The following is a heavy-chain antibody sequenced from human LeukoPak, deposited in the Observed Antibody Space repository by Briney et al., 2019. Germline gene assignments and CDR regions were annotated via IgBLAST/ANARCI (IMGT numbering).Heavy chain of an antibody. J-gene: IGHJ4*02. Sequence: GGSLRLSCAASGFTFSSYSMNWVRQAPGKGLEWVSYISFSVNTKYYGDSVKGRFTISRDNAKNSLYLHMDSLRAEDTAVYYCARGAYSSGWAYFDHWGQGTLVTVSS. V-gene: IGHV3-48*04. D-gene: IGHD6-19*01. CDR1: GFTFSSYS. CDR3: ARGAYSSGWAYFDH. CDR2: ISFSVNTK.